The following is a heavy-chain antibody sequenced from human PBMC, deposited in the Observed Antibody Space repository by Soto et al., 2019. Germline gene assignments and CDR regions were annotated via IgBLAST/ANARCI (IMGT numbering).Heavy chain of an antibody. CDR3: ARRGNPEATQDY. Sequence: QVQLVESGGGVVQPGRSLRLSCAASGFTFSSYAMHWVRQAPGKGLGWVAVISYDGSNKYYADSVKGRFTISRDNSKNTLYLQMNSLRTGDTAEYYGARRGNPEATQDYWGREPWSPSPQ. CDR2: ISYDGSNK. CDR1: GFTFSSYA. J-gene: IGHJ4*02. V-gene: IGHV3-30-3*01. D-gene: IGHD4-4*01.